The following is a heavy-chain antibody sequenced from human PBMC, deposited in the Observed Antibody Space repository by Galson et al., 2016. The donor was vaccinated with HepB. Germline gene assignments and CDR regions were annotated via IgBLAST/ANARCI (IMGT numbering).Heavy chain of an antibody. D-gene: IGHD3-9*01. CDR1: GFTFSSYG. V-gene: IGHV3-33*01. J-gene: IGHJ4*02. Sequence: SLRLSCAASGFTFSSYGMHWVRQAPGKGLEWVAVIWYDGTYKYYVDSVKGRFPISRDNSKNTLYLQMNSLSAEDTAVYFCAREPVRLDDLLTGPPKNPDYWGQGTLVTVSS. CDR3: AREPVRLDDLLTGPPKNPDY. CDR2: IWYDGTYK.